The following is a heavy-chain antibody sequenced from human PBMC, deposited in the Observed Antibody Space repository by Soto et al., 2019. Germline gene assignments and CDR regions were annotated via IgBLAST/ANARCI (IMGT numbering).Heavy chain of an antibody. Sequence: SVQVSCKASGGTFSRNTISWVRQAPGQGLGWMGGIMPIFGSANYAQKFQGRVTITADENTRTVYMELSRLRSEDTAVYYCARQFDSDTTGYYYDYWGQGTLVTVSS. J-gene: IGHJ4*02. CDR1: GGTFSRNT. CDR3: ARQFDSDTTGYYYDY. D-gene: IGHD3-22*01. CDR2: IMPIFGSA. V-gene: IGHV1-69*13.